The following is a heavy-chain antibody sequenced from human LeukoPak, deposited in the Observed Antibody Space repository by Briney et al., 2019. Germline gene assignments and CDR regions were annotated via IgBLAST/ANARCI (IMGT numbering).Heavy chain of an antibody. J-gene: IGHJ2*01. CDR3: ARTRNDDYGDYVLGWYFDL. Sequence: PGGSLRLSCAASGFTFSSYWMHWVRQAPGKGLEWVSGIDWDAGSTGYADSVKGRFTISRDNAKNSLYLQMNSLRAEDTALYYCARTRNDDYGDYVLGWYFDLWGRGTLVTVSS. V-gene: IGHV3-20*04. CDR2: IDWDAGST. CDR1: GFTFSSYW. D-gene: IGHD4-17*01.